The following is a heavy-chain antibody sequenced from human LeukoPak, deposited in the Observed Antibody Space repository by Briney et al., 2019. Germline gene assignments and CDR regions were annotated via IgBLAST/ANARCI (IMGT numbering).Heavy chain of an antibody. CDR2: ISGSGGST. V-gene: IGHV3-23*01. CDR1: GFTSTCFA. J-gene: IGHJ6*04. Sequence: GGTLSFSFQAPGFTSTCFAMSWVGRAPGKGLRWVSGISGSGGSTYYADSVKGRFTISRDNAKNSLYLQMNSLRAEDTAVYYCAELGITMIGGVWGKGTTVTISS. D-gene: IGHD3-10*02. CDR3: AELGITMIGGV.